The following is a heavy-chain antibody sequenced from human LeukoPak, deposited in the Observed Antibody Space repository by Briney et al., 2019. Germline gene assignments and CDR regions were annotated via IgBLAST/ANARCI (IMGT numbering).Heavy chain of an antibody. CDR2: INHSGST. V-gene: IGHV4-34*01. CDR1: GGSFSGYY. J-gene: IGHJ5*02. D-gene: IGHD3-9*01. Sequence: KPSETLSLTCAVYGGSFSGYYWSWIRQPPGKGLEWIGEINHSGSTNYNPSLKSRVTISVDTSKNQFSLKLSSVTAADTAVYYCARGQAGRYFDWLLSHNWFDPWGPGTLVTVSS. CDR3: ARGQAGRYFDWLLSHNWFDP.